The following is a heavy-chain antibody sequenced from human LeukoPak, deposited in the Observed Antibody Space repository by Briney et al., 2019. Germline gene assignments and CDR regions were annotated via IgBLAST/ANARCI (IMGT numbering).Heavy chain of an antibody. J-gene: IGHJ4*02. V-gene: IGHV4-59*12. Sequence: SETLSLTCTVSGGSISSYYWSWIRQPPGKGLEWIGYIYYSGSTNYNPSLKSRVTISVDTSKNQFSLKLSSVTAADTAVYYCARGHPLRFGELLFYFDYWGQGTLVTVSS. CDR2: IYYSGST. D-gene: IGHD3-10*01. CDR3: ARGHPLRFGELLFYFDY. CDR1: GGSISSYY.